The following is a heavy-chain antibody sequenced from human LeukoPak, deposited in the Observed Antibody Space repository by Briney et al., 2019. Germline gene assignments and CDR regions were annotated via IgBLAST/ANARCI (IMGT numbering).Heavy chain of an antibody. D-gene: IGHD3-10*01. J-gene: IGHJ5*02. V-gene: IGHV3-33*05. Sequence: GGSLRLSCAASGFTFSSYSMQWVRQTPGKGLEWVGIMSNSGENTFYGEAVRGRFTISRDNAKNTVYLQMNSLRAEDTAVYYCARDYVSGSFGPWGQGTLVTVSS. CDR2: MSNSGENT. CDR3: ARDYVSGSFGP. CDR1: GFTFSSYS.